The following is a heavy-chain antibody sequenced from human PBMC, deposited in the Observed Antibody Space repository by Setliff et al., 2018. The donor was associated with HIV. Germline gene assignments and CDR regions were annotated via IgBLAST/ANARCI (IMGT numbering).Heavy chain of an antibody. Sequence: ASVKVSCKASGYTFTAYYLHWVRQAPGQGLEWMGWINPNSGGTDYAQKFRGRVTMTRDTSISTAYMGLSRLTSDDTAVYYCARGGKYYDILTGYYKKYNWFDPWGQGTLVTVSS. J-gene: IGHJ5*02. V-gene: IGHV1-2*02. CDR1: GYTFTAYY. D-gene: IGHD3-9*01. CDR3: ARGGKYYDILTGYYKKYNWFDP. CDR2: INPNSGGT.